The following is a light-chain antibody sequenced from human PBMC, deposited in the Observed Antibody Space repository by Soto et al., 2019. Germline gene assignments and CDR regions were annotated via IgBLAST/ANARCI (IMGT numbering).Light chain of an antibody. CDR2: AAS. V-gene: IGKV1-39*01. CDR1: QSISSY. CDR3: YLSSSTPVLT. Sequence: DIQMTQSPSSLSASVGDRVTITCRASQSISSYLNWYQQKPGIAPKLLIYAASSLQSGVPSRFSGSGSGTAFTLTLSSLQPEDFATYYCYLSSSTPVLTFGGGTKVEIK. J-gene: IGKJ4*01.